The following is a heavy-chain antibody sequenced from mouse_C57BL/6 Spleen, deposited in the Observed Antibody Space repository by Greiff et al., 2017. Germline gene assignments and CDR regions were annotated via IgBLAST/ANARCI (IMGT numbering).Heavy chain of an antibody. V-gene: IGHV1-4*01. CDR3: GGWAFDY. CDR2: INPSSGYT. D-gene: IGHD3-3*01. J-gene: IGHJ2*01. CDR1: GYTFTSYT. Sequence: VQLVESGAELARPGASVKMSCKASGYTFTSYTMHWVKQRPGQGLEWIGYINPSSGYTKYNQKFKDKATLTTDKSSSTAYMQLSSLTSEDSAVYYCGGWAFDYWGQGTTLTVSS.